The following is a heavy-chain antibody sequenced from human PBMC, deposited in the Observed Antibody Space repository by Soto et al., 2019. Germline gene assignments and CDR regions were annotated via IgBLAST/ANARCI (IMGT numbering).Heavy chain of an antibody. CDR1: GFTFSSYA. Sequence: QVQLVESGGGVVQPGRSLRLSCAASGFTFSSYAIHWVRQAPGKGLEWVAVISYDGSNKYYADSVKGRFTISRDNSKHTLYLQMNSLRAEDTAVYYCARDRGVVVRVAAHFDYWGQGTLVTVSS. CDR2: ISYDGSNK. CDR3: ARDRGVVVRVAAHFDY. V-gene: IGHV3-30-3*01. D-gene: IGHD2-15*01. J-gene: IGHJ4*02.